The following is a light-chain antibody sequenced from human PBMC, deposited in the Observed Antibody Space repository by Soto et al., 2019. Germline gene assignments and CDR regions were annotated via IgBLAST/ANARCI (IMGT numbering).Light chain of an antibody. J-gene: IGKJ5*01. Sequence: DVVMTQSPLSLPVTLGQPASISCRSSQSLLYFDGNIYVNWFQQRPGQSPRRLIDKVSNRDSGVPDRFSGSGAGTDFTLKSSRVEADDVGVYYCMQGTHWPIAFGQGTRLEIK. CDR3: MQGTHWPIA. CDR1: QSLLYFDGNIY. V-gene: IGKV2-30*01. CDR2: KVS.